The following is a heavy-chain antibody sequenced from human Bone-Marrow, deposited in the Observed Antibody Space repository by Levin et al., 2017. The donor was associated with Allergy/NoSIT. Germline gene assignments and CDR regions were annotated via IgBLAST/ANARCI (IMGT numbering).Heavy chain of an antibody. CDR1: GYTFTSYY. CDR2: INPGGGAT. CDR3: AKNHDILTGSVNYGMDV. V-gene: IGHV1-46*01. D-gene: IGHD3-9*01. Sequence: ASVKVSCKASGYTFTSYYIHWVRQAPGQGLEWMGTINPGGGATIYAQNFQGRATMTRDTSTSTVYMEVSSLRSEDAAIYYCAKNHDILTGSVNYGMDVWGQGTTVTVSS. J-gene: IGHJ6*02.